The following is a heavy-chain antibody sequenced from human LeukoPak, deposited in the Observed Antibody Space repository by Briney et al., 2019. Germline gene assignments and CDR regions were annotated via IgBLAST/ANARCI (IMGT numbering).Heavy chain of an antibody. CDR3: AKDMGGSSWYRDAFDI. CDR2: ISWNSGSI. J-gene: IGHJ3*02. V-gene: IGHV3-9*01. Sequence: PGGSLRLSCAASGFTFDDYAMHWVRQAPGKGLEWVSGISWNSGSIGYADSVKGRFTIPRDNAKNSLYLQMNSLRAEDTALYYCAKDMGGSSWYRDAFDIWGQGTMVTVSS. CDR1: GFTFDDYA. D-gene: IGHD6-13*01.